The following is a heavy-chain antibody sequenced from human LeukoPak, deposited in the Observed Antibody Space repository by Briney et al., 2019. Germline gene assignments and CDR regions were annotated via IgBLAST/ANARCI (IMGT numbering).Heavy chain of an antibody. D-gene: IGHD5-12*01. J-gene: IGHJ4*02. Sequence: SETLSLTCAVYGGSFSGYYWSWIRQPPGKGLEWIGEINHSGSTNYNPSLKSRVTISVDTSKNQFSLKLSSVTAADTAVYYCARDGYPVGYFDYWGQGTLVTVSS. CDR3: ARDGYPVGYFDY. V-gene: IGHV4-34*01. CDR1: GGSFSGYY. CDR2: INHSGST.